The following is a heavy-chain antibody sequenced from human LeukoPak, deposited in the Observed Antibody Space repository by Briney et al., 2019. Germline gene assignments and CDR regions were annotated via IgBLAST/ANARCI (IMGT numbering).Heavy chain of an antibody. CDR2: ISAYNGNT. J-gene: IGHJ4*02. D-gene: IGHD4-17*01. V-gene: IGHV1-18*04. CDR3: ARTYYGDRPFDY. CDR1: GYTFTSYG. Sequence: ASVKVSCKASGYTFTSYGIRWVRQAPGQGLEWMGWISAYNGNTNYAQRLQGRVTMTTDTSTSTAYMELRSLRSDDTAVYYCARTYYGDRPFDYWGQGTLVTVSS.